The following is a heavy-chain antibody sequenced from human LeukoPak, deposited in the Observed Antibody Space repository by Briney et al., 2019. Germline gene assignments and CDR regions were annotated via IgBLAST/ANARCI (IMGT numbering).Heavy chain of an antibody. Sequence: PSESLSLTCTASGGSISSYYWSWIRQPAGKGLEWIGRIYTSGSSNYNPSLKSRVTISVDKSKNQFSLKLSSVTAADTAVYYCARDQDSSGWSLDYWGQGTLVTVSS. CDR1: GGSISSYY. D-gene: IGHD6-19*01. V-gene: IGHV4-4*07. CDR3: ARDQDSSGWSLDY. J-gene: IGHJ4*02. CDR2: IYTSGSS.